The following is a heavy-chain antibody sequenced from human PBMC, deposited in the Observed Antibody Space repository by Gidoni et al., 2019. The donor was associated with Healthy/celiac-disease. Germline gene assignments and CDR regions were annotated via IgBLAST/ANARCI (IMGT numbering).Heavy chain of an antibody. Sequence: QVQLQESGPGLAKPSATLSLNCTVSGGSISSYYWSWFRQPAGKGLEWIGRIDTSGSTNYNPSLKSRVTMSVDTSKNQFSLKLSSVTAADTAVYYCARVSNYGMDVWGKGTTVTVSS. V-gene: IGHV4-4*07. CDR3: ARVSNYGMDV. CDR1: GGSISSYY. D-gene: IGHD6-13*01. J-gene: IGHJ6*04. CDR2: IDTSGST.